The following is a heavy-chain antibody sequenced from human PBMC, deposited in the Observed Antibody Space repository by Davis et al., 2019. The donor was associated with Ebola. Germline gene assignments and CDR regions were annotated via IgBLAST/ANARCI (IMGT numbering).Heavy chain of an antibody. V-gene: IGHV1-2*06. Sequence: AASVKVSCKASGCTFTSYGISWVRQAPGQGLEWMGRINPNSGGTNYAQKFQGRVTMTRDTSISTAYMELSRLRFDDTAVYYCARGKWFDPWGQGTLVSVTS. CDR1: GCTFTSYG. J-gene: IGHJ5*02. CDR2: INPNSGGT. CDR3: ARGKWFDP.